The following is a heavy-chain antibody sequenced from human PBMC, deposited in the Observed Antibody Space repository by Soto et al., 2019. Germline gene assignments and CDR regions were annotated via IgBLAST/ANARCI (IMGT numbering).Heavy chain of an antibody. CDR1: GFTFNNYV. J-gene: IGHJ6*04. D-gene: IGHD3-10*01. V-gene: IGHV3-23*01. Sequence: EVQLLESGGGLVQPGGSLRLSCAASGFTFNNYVMNWVRQAPGKGLEWVSVISGSGDATYYAESVQGRFTISRDNSKNTLYLQMNSLRVEDTAVYYCARHYYGSGSYYREMDVWGKGTTVTVSS. CDR3: ARHYYGSGSYYREMDV. CDR2: ISGSGDAT.